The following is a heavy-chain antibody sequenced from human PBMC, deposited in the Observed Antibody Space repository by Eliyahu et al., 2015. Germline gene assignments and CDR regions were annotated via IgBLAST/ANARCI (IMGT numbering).Heavy chain of an antibody. CDR2: ISSSGSYI. D-gene: IGHD5-24*01. J-gene: IGHJ4*02. Sequence: EVQLVESGGXLVKPGGSLSRSXXASGFTFSSYSLXWVRQAPGKGLEWVSSISSSGSYIYYADSVKGRFTISRDNAKNSLYLQMNSLRAEDTAVYYCARVRRGYNFDYWGQGTLVTVSS. CDR3: ARVRRGYNFDY. CDR1: GFTFSSYS. V-gene: IGHV3-21*01.